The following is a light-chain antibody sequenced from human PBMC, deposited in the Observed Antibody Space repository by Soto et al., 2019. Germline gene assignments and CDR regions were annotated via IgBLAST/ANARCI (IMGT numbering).Light chain of an antibody. Sequence: DIQMTQSPSSLSASVGNRVTITCRASQSISTYLNWYQKKPGKAPTLLIYDASRLQSGVPSRFSGSGGGTDFTLSISSVQPEDFATYFCQQSYMDPITLGQGTRLEIK. V-gene: IGKV1-39*01. J-gene: IGKJ5*01. CDR2: DAS. CDR1: QSISTY. CDR3: QQSYMDPIT.